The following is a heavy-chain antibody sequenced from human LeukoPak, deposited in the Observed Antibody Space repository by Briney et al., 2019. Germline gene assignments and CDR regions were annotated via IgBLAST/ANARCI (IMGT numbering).Heavy chain of an antibody. CDR3: AKDSPYGSGSHLYNWFDP. CDR2: ISGSGGST. V-gene: IGHV3-23*01. D-gene: IGHD3-10*01. CDR1: GFTFSSYA. Sequence: GGSPTLSCAASGFTFSSYAMSWVRQAPGKGLEWVSAISGSGGSTYYADSVKGRFTISRDNSKNTLYLQMNSLRAEDTAVYYCAKDSPYGSGSHLYNWFDPWGQGTLVTVSS. J-gene: IGHJ5*02.